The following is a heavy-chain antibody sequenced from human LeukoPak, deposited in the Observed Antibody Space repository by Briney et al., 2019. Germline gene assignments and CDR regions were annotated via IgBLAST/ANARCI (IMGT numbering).Heavy chain of an antibody. V-gene: IGHV4-4*07. D-gene: IGHD3-22*01. CDR3: VMGYDSSGYYSYDAFDI. Sequence: SETLSLTCTVSGGSFSSYYWSWIRQPAGKGLEWIGRIYTSGSTNYNPSPKSRVTMSVDTSKNQFSLKLSSVTAADTAVYYCVMGYDSSGYYSYDAFDIWGQGTMVTVSS. CDR1: GGSFSSYY. CDR2: IYTSGST. J-gene: IGHJ3*02.